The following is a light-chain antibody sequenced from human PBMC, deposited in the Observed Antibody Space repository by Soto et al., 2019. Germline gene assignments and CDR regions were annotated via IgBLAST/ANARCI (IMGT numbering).Light chain of an antibody. Sequence: DIQLTQSPSFLSASVGDRVTITCRASQGISSYLAWYQQRPGKAPKLLIYAASTLQSGVPSRFSGSGSGTDFTLTISSLQPEDFATYFCQQVQSYPITFGGGTKVDIK. J-gene: IGKJ4*01. CDR1: QGISSY. CDR2: AAS. V-gene: IGKV1-9*01. CDR3: QQVQSYPIT.